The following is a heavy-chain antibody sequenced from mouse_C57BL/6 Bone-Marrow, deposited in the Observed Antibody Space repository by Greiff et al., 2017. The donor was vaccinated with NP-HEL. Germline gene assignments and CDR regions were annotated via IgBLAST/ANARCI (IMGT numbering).Heavy chain of an antibody. V-gene: IGHV1-82*01. CDR2: IYPGDGDT. CDR3: ARVYYYGNSYYWYFDV. J-gene: IGHJ1*03. Sequence: QVQLKESGPELVKPGASVKISCKASGYAFSSSWMNWVKQRPGKGLEWIGRIYPGDGDTNYNGKFKGKATLTADKSSSTAYMQLSSLTSEDSAVYFCARVYYYGNSYYWYFDVWGTGTTVTVSS. CDR1: GYAFSSSW. D-gene: IGHD1-1*01.